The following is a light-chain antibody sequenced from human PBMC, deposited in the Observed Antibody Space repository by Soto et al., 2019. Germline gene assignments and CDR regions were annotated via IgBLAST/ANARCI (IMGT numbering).Light chain of an antibody. Sequence: EREMTQSPATLSVSPGERATLSCRASQTVSTNLAWYQQKPGQAPRLLIYAASTRATGIPARFSGSGSGTEFTLTISSPQSEDSAVYYCQQYHNWPWAFGQGTKVEIK. J-gene: IGKJ1*01. V-gene: IGKV3-15*01. CDR1: QTVSTN. CDR3: QQYHNWPWA. CDR2: AAS.